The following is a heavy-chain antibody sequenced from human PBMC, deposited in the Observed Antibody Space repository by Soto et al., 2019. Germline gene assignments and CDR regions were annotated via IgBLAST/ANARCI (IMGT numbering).Heavy chain of an antibody. Sequence: SETLSLTCAVYGGSFSGYYWSWIRQPPGKGLEWIGEINHSGSTNYNPSLKSRVTISVDTSKNQLSLKLSSVTAADTAVYSCSRDDGPSIAARPLDYWGQGTLVTVSS. CDR2: INHSGST. V-gene: IGHV4-34*01. CDR3: SRDDGPSIAARPLDY. J-gene: IGHJ4*02. D-gene: IGHD6-6*01. CDR1: GGSFSGYY.